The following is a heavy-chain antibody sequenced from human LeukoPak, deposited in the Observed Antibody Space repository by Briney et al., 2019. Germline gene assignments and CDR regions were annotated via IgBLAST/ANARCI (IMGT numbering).Heavy chain of an antibody. CDR3: ARDDRITMVRGVPGLDAFDI. J-gene: IGHJ3*02. V-gene: IGHV3-48*01. CDR1: GFTFSSCS. CDR2: ISSSSSTI. Sequence: GGSLRLSCAASGFTFSSCSMNWVRQAPGKGLEWVSYISSSSSTIYYADSVKGRFTISRDNAKNSLYLQMNSLRAEDTAVYYCARDDRITMVRGVPGLDAFDIWGKGTMVTVSS. D-gene: IGHD3-10*01.